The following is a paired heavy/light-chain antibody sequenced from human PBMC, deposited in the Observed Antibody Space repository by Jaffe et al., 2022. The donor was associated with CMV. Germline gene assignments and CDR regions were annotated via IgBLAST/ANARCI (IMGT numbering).Light chain of an antibody. V-gene: IGKV1-33*01. CDR3: QQYDNLPPT. J-gene: IGKJ3*01. Sequence: DIQMTQSPSSLSASVGDRVTITCQASQDISNYLNWYQQKPGKAPKLLIYDASNLETGVPSRFSGSRSGTDFTFTISSLQPEDIATYYCQQYDNLPPTFGPGTKVDIK. CDR1: QDISNY. CDR2: DAS.
Heavy chain of an antibody. CDR2: IYYSGST. J-gene: IGHJ5*02. CDR3: ARGLPSRLLKWFDP. Sequence: QVQLQESGPGLVKPSQTLSLTCTVSGGSISSGGYYWSWIRQHPGKGLEWIGYIYYSGSTYYNASLKSRVSISVDTSKNQFSLKMRSVTAADTAVYYCARGLPSRLLKWFDPWGQGTLVTVSS. V-gene: IGHV4-31*03. CDR1: GGSISSGGYY. D-gene: IGHD4-17*01.